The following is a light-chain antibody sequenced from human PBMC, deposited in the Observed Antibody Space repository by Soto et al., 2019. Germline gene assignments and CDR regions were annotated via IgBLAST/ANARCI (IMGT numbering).Light chain of an antibody. CDR2: TAS. CDR1: QDISSS. V-gene: IGKV1-12*01. J-gene: IGKJ1*01. CDR3: QQAKRFPWT. Sequence: DIQMAQSPSSVSASVGDRVTITCRASQDISSSLAWYQQKPGKAPNLLIYTASSLQSGVPSRFSGSGSGTDFILTISSLQPEDFATYYCQQAKRFPWTFGQGTKVEIK.